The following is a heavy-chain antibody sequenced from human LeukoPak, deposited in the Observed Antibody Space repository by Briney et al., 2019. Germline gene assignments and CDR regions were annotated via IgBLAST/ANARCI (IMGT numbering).Heavy chain of an antibody. D-gene: IGHD3-9*01. J-gene: IGHJ4*02. CDR1: GGSISSSSYY. CDR3: ARVLDYDILTGYSLYYFDY. V-gene: IGHV4-39*07. Sequence: KPSETLSLTCTVSGGSISSSSYYWGWIRQPPGKGLEWIGSIYYSGSTYYNPSLKSRVTIPVDTSKNQFSLKLSSVTAADTAVYYCARVLDYDILTGYSLYYFDYWGQGTLVTVSS. CDR2: IYYSGST.